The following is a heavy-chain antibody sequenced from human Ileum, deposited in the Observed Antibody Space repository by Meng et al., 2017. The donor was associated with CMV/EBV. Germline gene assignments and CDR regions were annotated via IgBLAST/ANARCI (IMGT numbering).Heavy chain of an antibody. CDR3: SRVAREDIVVGSWFDP. CDR2: ISAYKGNT. Sequence: ASVKVSCKASDYTFTSYGISGVRQAPGQGLEWMGWISAYKGNTNDGQKLQGRVTMTTDTSTSTAYMELRSLRSADPAVYYCSRVAREDIVVGSWFDPWGQGTLVTVSS. D-gene: IGHD5-12*01. CDR1: DYTFTSYG. V-gene: IGHV1-18*01. J-gene: IGHJ5*02.